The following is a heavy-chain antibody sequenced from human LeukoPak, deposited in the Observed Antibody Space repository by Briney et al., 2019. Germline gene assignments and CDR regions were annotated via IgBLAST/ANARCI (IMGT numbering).Heavy chain of an antibody. CDR2: ISYDGSNK. J-gene: IGHJ4*02. CDR1: GFTFSSYG. Sequence: PGRSLRLSCAASGFTFSSYGMHWVRQAPGKGLEWVAVISYDGSNKYYADSVKGRFTISRDNSKNTLYLQMNSLRAEDTAVYYCAKDVWVTTGIDYWGQGTLVTASS. D-gene: IGHD4-17*01. CDR3: AKDVWVTTGIDY. V-gene: IGHV3-30*18.